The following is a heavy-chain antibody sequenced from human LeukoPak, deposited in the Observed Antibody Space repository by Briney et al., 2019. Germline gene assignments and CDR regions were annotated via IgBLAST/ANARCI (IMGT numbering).Heavy chain of an antibody. CDR2: ISWNSGSI. V-gene: IGHV3-9*03. CDR3: AKDMEDGYSGRGDAFDI. J-gene: IGHJ3*02. D-gene: IGHD5-24*01. Sequence: PGRSLRLSCAASGFTFDDYAMHWVRQAPGKGLEWVSGISWNSGSIGYADSVKGRFTISRDNAKNSLYLQMNSLRAEDMALYYCAKDMEDGYSGRGDAFDIWGQGTMVTVSS. CDR1: GFTFDDYA.